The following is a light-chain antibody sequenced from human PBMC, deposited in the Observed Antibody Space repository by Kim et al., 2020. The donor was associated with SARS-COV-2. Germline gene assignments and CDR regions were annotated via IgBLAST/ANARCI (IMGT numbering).Light chain of an antibody. CDR3: QVWDCSRDHNV. J-gene: IGLJ6*01. CDR2: YDS. V-gene: IGLV3-21*04. CDR1: NIGSKS. Sequence: SYELTQPPSVSVAPGKTARITCGGNNIGSKSVHWYQQKPGQAPVLVIYYDSDRPSGIPERFSGSNSGNTATLTISRVEAGDEADYYCQVWDCSRDHNVFG.